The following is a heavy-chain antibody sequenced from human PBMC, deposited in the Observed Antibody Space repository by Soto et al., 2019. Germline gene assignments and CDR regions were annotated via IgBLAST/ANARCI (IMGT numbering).Heavy chain of an antibody. Sequence: GGSLRLSCAVSGFTFSSYAMNWVRQAPGKGLEWVSVISGSGGSTYYADSVKGRFTISRDNSKNTLYLQMNSLRAEDTAVYYCAKRATGTYFDYWGQGTLVTVSS. CDR1: GFTFSSYA. CDR3: AKRATGTYFDY. V-gene: IGHV3-23*01. J-gene: IGHJ4*02. CDR2: ISGSGGST. D-gene: IGHD1-1*01.